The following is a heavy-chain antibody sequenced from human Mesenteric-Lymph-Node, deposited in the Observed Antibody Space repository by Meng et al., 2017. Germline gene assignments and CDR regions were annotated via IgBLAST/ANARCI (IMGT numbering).Heavy chain of an antibody. CDR1: GGSFSGYY. CDR3: ARATINYYGSGNDAFDI. J-gene: IGHJ3*02. V-gene: IGHV4-34*01. D-gene: IGHD3-10*01. Sequence: SETLSLTCAVYGGSFSGYYWSWIRQPPGKGLEWIGEINHSGSTNYNPSLKSRVTISVDTSKNQFSLKLSSVTAADTAVYYCARATINYYGSGNDAFDIWGQGTMVTVSS. CDR2: INHSGST.